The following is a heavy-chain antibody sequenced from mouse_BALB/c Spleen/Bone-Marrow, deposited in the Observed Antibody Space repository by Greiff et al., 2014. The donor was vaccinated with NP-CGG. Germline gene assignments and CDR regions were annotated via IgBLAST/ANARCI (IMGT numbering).Heavy chain of an antibody. CDR3: TRDDYDVMDY. V-gene: IGHV3-1*02. J-gene: IGHJ4*01. Sequence: VQLQQSGPDLVKPSLSLSLTCTVTGYSITSGYSWHWIRQFPGNKLEWVGYIHYSGRTNYNPSLKSRISITRDTSKNQFFLQLNSVTTEDTATYYCTRDDYDVMDYWGQGTSVTVSS. CDR2: IHYSGRT. CDR1: GYSITSGYS.